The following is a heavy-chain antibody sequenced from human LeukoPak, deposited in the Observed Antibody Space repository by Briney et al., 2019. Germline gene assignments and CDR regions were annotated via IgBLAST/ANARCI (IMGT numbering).Heavy chain of an antibody. CDR2: INSDGSSI. V-gene: IGHV3-74*01. CDR3: ARGWVVATGGFDM. Sequence: GGSLRLSCAASGFTFSSHWMHWVRQAPGKGLVWVSRINSDGSSISYADSVKGRFTISRDNAKNTVYLQMNSLRGEDTAVYFCARGWVVATGGFDMWGQGTMVTVSS. CDR1: GFTFSSHW. J-gene: IGHJ3*02. D-gene: IGHD2-8*02.